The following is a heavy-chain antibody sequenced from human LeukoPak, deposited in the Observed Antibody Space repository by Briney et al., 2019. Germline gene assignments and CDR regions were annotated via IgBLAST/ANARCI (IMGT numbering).Heavy chain of an antibody. D-gene: IGHD6-19*01. CDR3: ALMAVADWFDP. CDR1: GGSISSSSFY. Sequence: PSETLSLTCTVSGGSISSSSFYWGWIRQPPGKGLEWIGSIYYSGTTYYNPSLKSRVTISVDTSKNQFSLKLSSVTAADTAVYYCALMAVADWFDPWGQGTLVTVSS. V-gene: IGHV4-39*01. J-gene: IGHJ5*02. CDR2: IYYSGTT.